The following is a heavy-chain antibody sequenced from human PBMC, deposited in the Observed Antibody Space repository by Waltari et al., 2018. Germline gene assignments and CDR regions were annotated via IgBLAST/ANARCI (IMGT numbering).Heavy chain of an antibody. CDR2: ISYDGSNK. V-gene: IGHV3-30-3*01. CDR3: AREAATIQDWYFDL. J-gene: IGHJ2*01. D-gene: IGHD5-12*01. CDR1: GFTFSSYA. Sequence: QVQLVESGGGVVQPGRSLRLSCAASGFTFSSYAMHWVRQAPGKGLEWVAVISYDGSNKYYADSVKGRFTISRDNSKNTLYLQMNSLRAEDTAVYYCAREAATIQDWYFDLWGRGTLVTV.